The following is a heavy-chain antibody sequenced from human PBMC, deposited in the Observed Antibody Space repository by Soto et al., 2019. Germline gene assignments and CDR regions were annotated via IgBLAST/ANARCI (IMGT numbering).Heavy chain of an antibody. V-gene: IGHV3-30*18. J-gene: IGHJ4*02. CDR2: ISYDGSNK. D-gene: IGHD3-3*01. CDR1: GFTFISYG. CDR3: AKDFGTGSRDLEWLLFDY. Sequence: GGSLSLSCAASGFTFISYGMHWVRQAPGKGLEWVAVISYDGSNKYYADSVKGRFTISRDNSKNTLYLQMNSLRAEDTAVYYCAKDFGTGSRDLEWLLFDYWGQGTLVTVSS.